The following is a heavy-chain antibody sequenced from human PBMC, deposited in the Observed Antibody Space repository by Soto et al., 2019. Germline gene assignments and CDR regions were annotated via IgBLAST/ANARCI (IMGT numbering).Heavy chain of an antibody. Sequence: QITLKESGPTLVKPTQTLTLTCTFSGFSLSTSGVGVGWIRQPPGKALEWLALIYWDDDKPYSPSLKSRFTITKDNSKNQVVLTMTHMDPVDTATYYCAQSLDPNWGSRGAFDYWGQGTLVTVSS. CDR1: GFSLSTSGVG. CDR3: AQSLDPNWGSRGAFDY. CDR2: IYWDDDK. D-gene: IGHD7-27*01. J-gene: IGHJ4*02. V-gene: IGHV2-5*02.